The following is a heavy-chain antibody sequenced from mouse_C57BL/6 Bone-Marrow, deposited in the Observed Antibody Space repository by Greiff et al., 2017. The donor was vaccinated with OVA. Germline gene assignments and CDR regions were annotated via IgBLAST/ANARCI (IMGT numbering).Heavy chain of an antibody. CDR2: INPSTGGT. CDR3: ARGPVYGMGFAY. D-gene: IGHD1-1*01. J-gene: IGHJ3*01. Sequence: EVKLVESGPELVKPGASVKISCKASGYSFTGYYMNWVKQSPEKSLEWIGEINPSTGGTTYNQKFKAKATLTVDKSSSTAYMQLKSLTSEDSAVYYCARGPVYGMGFAYWGQGTLVTVSA. CDR1: GYSFTGYY. V-gene: IGHV1-42*01.